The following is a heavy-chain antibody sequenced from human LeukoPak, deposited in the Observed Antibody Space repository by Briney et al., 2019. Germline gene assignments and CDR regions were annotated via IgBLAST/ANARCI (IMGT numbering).Heavy chain of an antibody. CDR3: AKDYLVYYFDY. CDR2: ISGSGGST. CDR1: GFTFSSYW. Sequence: PGGSLRLSCEASGFTFSSYWMSWVRQAPGKGLEWVSGISGSGGSTYYADSVKGRFTISRDNSKNTLYLQMNSLRAEDTAVYYCAKDYLVYYFDYWGQGTLVTVSS. D-gene: IGHD5/OR15-5a*01. V-gene: IGHV3-23*01. J-gene: IGHJ4*02.